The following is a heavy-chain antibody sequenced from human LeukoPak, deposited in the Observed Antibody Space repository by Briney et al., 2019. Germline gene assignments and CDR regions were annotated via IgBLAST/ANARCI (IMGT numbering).Heavy chain of an antibody. CDR2: INPNSGGT. Sequence: ASVKVSCKASGYTFTSYYMHWVRQAPGQGLEWMGWINPNSGGTNYAQKFQGRVTMTRDTSISTAYMELSRLRSDDTAVYYCARDRGAGSYETYFDYWGQGNLVTVSS. CDR3: ARDRGAGSYETYFDY. CDR1: GYTFTSYY. D-gene: IGHD1-26*01. V-gene: IGHV1-2*02. J-gene: IGHJ4*02.